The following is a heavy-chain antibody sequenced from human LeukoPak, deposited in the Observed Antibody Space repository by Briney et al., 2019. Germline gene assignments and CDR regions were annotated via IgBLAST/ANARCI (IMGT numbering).Heavy chain of an antibody. J-gene: IGHJ6*02. CDR3: ARGGITIFGVVIRYYGMDV. V-gene: IGHV4-34*01. CDR1: GGSFSGYY. CDR2: INHGGST. D-gene: IGHD3-3*01. Sequence: PSETLSLTCAVYGGSFSGYYWSWIRQPPGKGLEWIGEINHGGSTNYNPSLKSRVTISVDTSKNQFSLKLSSVTAADTAVYYCARGGITIFGVVIRYYGMDVWGQGTTVTVSS.